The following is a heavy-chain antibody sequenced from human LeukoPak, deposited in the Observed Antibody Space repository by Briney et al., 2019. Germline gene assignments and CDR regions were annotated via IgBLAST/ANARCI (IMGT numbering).Heavy chain of an antibody. CDR2: ISDSGRTT. CDR3: ARLTNSGSYPYYFDY. D-gene: IGHD1-26*01. V-gene: IGHV3-48*03. CDR1: GLTFSNFK. J-gene: IGHJ4*02. Sequence: PGGSLRLSCAVSGLTFSNFKMNWVRQAPGKGLEWVSYISDSGRTTFYADSVKGRFTISRDNAKNSLYLQMSSLRVEDTAVYYCARLTNSGSYPYYFDYWGQGTLVTVSS.